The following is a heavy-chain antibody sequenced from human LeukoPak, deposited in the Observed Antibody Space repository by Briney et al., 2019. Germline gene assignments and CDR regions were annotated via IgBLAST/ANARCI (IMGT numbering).Heavy chain of an antibody. D-gene: IGHD6-6*01. CDR1: GYTFTSYA. CDR2: INAGNGNT. Sequence: GASVKVSCKASGYTFTSYAMHWVRQAPGQRLEWMGWINAGNGNTKYSQKFQGRVTITADESTSTAYMELSSLRSEDTAVYYCATFHPYSSSSSEGANFDYWGQGTLVTVSS. CDR3: ATFHPYSSSSSEGANFDY. J-gene: IGHJ4*02. V-gene: IGHV1-3*01.